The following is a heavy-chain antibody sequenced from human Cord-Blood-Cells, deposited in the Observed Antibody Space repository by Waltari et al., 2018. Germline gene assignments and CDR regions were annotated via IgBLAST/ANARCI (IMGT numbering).Heavy chain of an antibody. V-gene: IGHV1-46*01. Sequence: QLQLVKSGAEGKKPGASVKVSCKAAGYTFTRYYMHWVRQAHGQGLAWMGIINPSGGSTSYAQKFQGRVTMTRDTSTSTVYMELSSLRSEDTAVYYCARDRGVRGVIDYWGQGTLVTVSS. D-gene: IGHD3-10*01. CDR2: INPSGGST. J-gene: IGHJ4*02. CDR1: GYTFTRYY. CDR3: ARDRGVRGVIDY.